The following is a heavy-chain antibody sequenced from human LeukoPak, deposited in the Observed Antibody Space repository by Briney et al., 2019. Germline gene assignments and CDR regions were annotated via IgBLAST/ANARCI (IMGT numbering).Heavy chain of an antibody. Sequence: SQTLSLTCAVSGDSVSSKNGAWNWIRQSPSRGLEWLGKTYYRSKWYNDYAESMEGRMTISQDTSKNQYSLHLNSVTPDDTAVYYCARDLGTTGWHTFDYWGQGTLVTVSS. V-gene: IGHV6-1*01. J-gene: IGHJ4*02. D-gene: IGHD6-19*01. CDR2: TYYRSKWYN. CDR3: ARDLGTTGWHTFDY. CDR1: GDSVSSKNGA.